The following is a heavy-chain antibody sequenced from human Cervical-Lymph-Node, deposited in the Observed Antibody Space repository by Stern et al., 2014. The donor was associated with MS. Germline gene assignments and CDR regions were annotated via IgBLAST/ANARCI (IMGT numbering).Heavy chain of an antibody. CDR1: GGSISSYY. D-gene: IGHD6-13*01. CDR2: IYYSGNT. Sequence: QVQLQESGPGLVKPSETLSLTCTVSGGSISSYYWSWIRQPPGKGLEWIGYIYYSGNTNYNPSLKSRVTISVDTSKNQFSLKLSSVTAADTAVYYCARMPGYRRLRYGDYYYGMDVWGQGTTVTVSS. J-gene: IGHJ6*02. CDR3: ARMPGYRRLRYGDYYYGMDV. V-gene: IGHV4-59*01.